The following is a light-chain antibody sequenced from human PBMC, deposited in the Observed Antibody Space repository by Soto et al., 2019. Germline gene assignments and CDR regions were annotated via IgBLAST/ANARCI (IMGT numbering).Light chain of an antibody. Sequence: DIQLTQSPSFLSASVGDRVTITCRASQDISTNLAWYQQKPGKAPKLLIFAASTLQSGVPSRISGSGSGTEFTLTISSLQPEDFATYCCQQFHTYPRTFGQGTKVEIK. CDR1: QDISTN. CDR3: QQFHTYPRT. V-gene: IGKV1-9*01. J-gene: IGKJ1*01. CDR2: AAS.